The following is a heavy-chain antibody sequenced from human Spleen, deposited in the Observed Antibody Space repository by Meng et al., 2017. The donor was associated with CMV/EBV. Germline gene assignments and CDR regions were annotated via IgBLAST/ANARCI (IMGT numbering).Heavy chain of an antibody. CDR2: ISSSSSYI. J-gene: IGHJ4*02. CDR3: ARGYSSVLLWFGETLDF. V-gene: IGHV3-21*01. CDR1: GFTFSSYS. Sequence: GESLKISCAASGFTFSSYSMNWVRQAPGKGLEWVSSISSSSSYIYYADSVKGRFTISRDNAKNSLYLQMNSLRAGDTAVYYCARGYSSVLLWFGETLDFWGQGTLVTVS. D-gene: IGHD3-10*01.